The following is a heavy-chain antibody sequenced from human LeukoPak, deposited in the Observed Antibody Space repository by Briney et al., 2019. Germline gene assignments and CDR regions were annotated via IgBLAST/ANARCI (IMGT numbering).Heavy chain of an antibody. CDR2: IYYSGST. J-gene: IGHJ5*02. CDR3: AREPRIAATKWFDP. D-gene: IGHD6-6*01. Sequence: SETLSLTCTVSGGSISSSSYYWGWIRQPPGKGLEWIGSIYYSGSTYYNPSLKSRVTISVDTSKNQFSLKLRSVTAADTAVYYCAREPRIAATKWFDPWGQGTLVTVSS. CDR1: GGSISSSSYY. V-gene: IGHV4-39*07.